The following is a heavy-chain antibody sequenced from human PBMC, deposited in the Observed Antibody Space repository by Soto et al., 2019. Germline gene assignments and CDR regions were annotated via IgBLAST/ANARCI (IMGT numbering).Heavy chain of an antibody. CDR2: ISYDGSNK. CDR3: ARSFIVATIGDYYYGMDV. Sequence: PGGSLRLSCAASGFTFSSYAMHWVRQAPGKGLEWVAVISYDGSNKYYADSVKGRFTISRDNSKNTLYLQMNSLRAEDTAVYYCARSFIVATIGDYYYGMDVWGQGTTVTVSS. V-gene: IGHV3-30-3*01. J-gene: IGHJ6*02. D-gene: IGHD5-12*01. CDR1: GFTFSSYA.